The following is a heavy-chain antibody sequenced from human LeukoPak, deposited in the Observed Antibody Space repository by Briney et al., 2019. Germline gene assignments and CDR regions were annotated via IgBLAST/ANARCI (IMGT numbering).Heavy chain of an antibody. CDR2: ISWNSASI. Sequence: GGSLRLSCAASGFTFDDYAMHWVRQAPGKGLEWVSGISWNSASIGYADSVKGRFTISRDNAKNSLYLQMNSLRAEDTALYYCAKDRAVVVVAATLLGSGFDPWGQGTLVTVSS. CDR1: GFTFDDYA. J-gene: IGHJ5*02. D-gene: IGHD2-15*01. V-gene: IGHV3-9*01. CDR3: AKDRAVVVVAATLLGSGFDP.